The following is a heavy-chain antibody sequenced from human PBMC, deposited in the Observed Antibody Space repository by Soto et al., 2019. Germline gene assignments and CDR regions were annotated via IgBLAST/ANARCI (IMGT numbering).Heavy chain of an antibody. CDR1: GNSFTSYW. CDR2: IYPGDSDT. CDR3: ARLYSGSYAHAFDT. V-gene: IGHV5-51*01. J-gene: IGHJ3*02. Sequence: GEYLKISCKGSGNSFTSYWIGWVRQMPGKGLEWMGLIYPGDSDTRYSPSFQGQVTISADKSITTAYLQWSSLKASDTAIYYCARLYSGSYAHAFDTWGQGTMVTVSS. D-gene: IGHD1-26*01.